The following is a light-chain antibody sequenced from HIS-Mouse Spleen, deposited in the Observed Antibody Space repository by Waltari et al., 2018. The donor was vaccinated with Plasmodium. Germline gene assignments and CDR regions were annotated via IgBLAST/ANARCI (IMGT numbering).Light chain of an antibody. CDR3: CSYAGSYTLV. V-gene: IGLV2-11*01. CDR2: DVS. J-gene: IGLJ2*01. CDR1: SSDVGGYNS. Sequence: QSALTQPRSVSGSPGQPVTISCTRTSSDVGGYNSVSWYQQHPGKAPKLMIDDVSKRPSGVPDRFSGSKSGNTASLTISGLQAEDEADYYCCSYAGSYTLVFGGGTKLTVL.